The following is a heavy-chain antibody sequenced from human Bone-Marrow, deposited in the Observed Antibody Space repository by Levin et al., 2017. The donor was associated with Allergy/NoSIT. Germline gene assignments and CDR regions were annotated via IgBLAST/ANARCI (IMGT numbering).Heavy chain of an antibody. J-gene: IGHJ5*02. V-gene: IGHV4-31*03. D-gene: IGHD4-23*01. Sequence: PSQTLSLTCTVSGDSIRGGNDYWSWIRQHPGKGLEWIGSIYYTGSTYYNPSLKSRATISVDTSKNQFSLSLRSVTTADTAVYYCAKMKEGQLLKGNWLDPWGQGTLVTVSS. CDR2: IYYTGST. CDR1: GDSIRGGNDY. CDR3: AKMKEGQLLKGNWLDP.